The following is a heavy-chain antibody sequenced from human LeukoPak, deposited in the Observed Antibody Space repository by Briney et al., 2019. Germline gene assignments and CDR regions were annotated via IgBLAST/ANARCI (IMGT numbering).Heavy chain of an antibody. Sequence: GASVKVSCKASGYTFTGYYMHWVRQAPGQGLEWMGWINLNSGGTNYAQKFQGRVTMTRDTSISTAYMELSRLRSDDTAVYYCARDRGDLNWFDPWGQGTLVTVSS. CDR2: INLNSGGT. CDR3: ARDRGDLNWFDP. CDR1: GYTFTGYY. V-gene: IGHV1-2*02. D-gene: IGHD3-3*01. J-gene: IGHJ5*02.